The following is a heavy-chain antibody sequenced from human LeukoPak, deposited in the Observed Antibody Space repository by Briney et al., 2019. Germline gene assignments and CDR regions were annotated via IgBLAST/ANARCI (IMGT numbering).Heavy chain of an antibody. J-gene: IGHJ6*03. V-gene: IGHV4-39*01. Sequence: ETLSLTCTVSGGSISSSSYYWGWIRQPPGKGLEWIGSIYYSGSTYYNPSLKSRVTISVDTSKNQFSLKLSSVTAADTAVYYCARRLGVWFGLGYMDVWGKGTTVTISS. D-gene: IGHD3-10*01. CDR2: IYYSGST. CDR3: ARRLGVWFGLGYMDV. CDR1: GGSISSSSYY.